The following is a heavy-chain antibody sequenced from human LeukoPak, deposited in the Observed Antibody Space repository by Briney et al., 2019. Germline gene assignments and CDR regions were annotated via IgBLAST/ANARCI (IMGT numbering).Heavy chain of an antibody. Sequence: PGGALRLSRAPSRYSFSRSIMNWVRPAPRKGLEWVSSISSSSSYIFYADSVRGRFTISRDNAKNSVSLQMNSLRAEDTAVYYCARDPSDAYSSSHWGQGTLVTVSS. CDR2: ISSSSSYI. CDR1: RYSFSRSI. V-gene: IGHV3-21*01. J-gene: IGHJ4*02. D-gene: IGHD2-15*01. CDR3: ARDPSDAYSSSH.